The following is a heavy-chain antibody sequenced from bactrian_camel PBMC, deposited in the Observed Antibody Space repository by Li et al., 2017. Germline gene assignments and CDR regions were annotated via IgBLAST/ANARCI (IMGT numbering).Heavy chain of an antibody. V-gene: IGHV3S35*01. Sequence: VQLVESGGGSVQAGGSLRLSCKWSSDTYIPYCMGWFRGRDAVALLYNGGAGTWYSDSVKGRFTLSQDYAANTVSLQMNSLKPEDTGMYYCAATRYGDCRYRSDRWTEYRLRGQGTQVTVS. CDR1: SDTYIPYC. D-gene: IGHD6*01. CDR2: LYNGGAGT. J-gene: IGHJ4*01. CDR3: AATRYGDCRYRSDRWTEYRL.